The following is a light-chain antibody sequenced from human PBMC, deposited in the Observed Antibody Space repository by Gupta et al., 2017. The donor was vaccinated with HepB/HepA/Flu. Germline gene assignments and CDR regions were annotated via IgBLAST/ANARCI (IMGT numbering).Light chain of an antibody. CDR1: SLRSYY. CDR2: GKN. J-gene: IGLJ2*01. CDR3: QSRDSNGNHGV. V-gene: IGLV3-19*01. Sequence: SSELPPDPAVSVALGPTVRIPCQGDSLRSYYASWYQQKPGQAPVLVIYGKNNRPSGIPDRFSGSSSGNTVSLTITGAQAEDEADYYCQSRDSNGNHGVFGGGTTLTVL.